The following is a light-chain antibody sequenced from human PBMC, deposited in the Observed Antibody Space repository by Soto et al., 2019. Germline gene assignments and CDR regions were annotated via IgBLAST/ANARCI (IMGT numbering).Light chain of an antibody. CDR3: SSYAASNYFHFV. CDR1: SSDVGGYNY. J-gene: IGLJ3*02. V-gene: IGLV2-8*01. Sequence: QSALTQPPSASGSLGQSVTSSCTGTSSDVGGYNYVSWYQQYPGRAPKLMIYEVTKRPSGVPDRFSGSKSGNTASLTVSGLQAEDEADYYCSSYAASNYFHFVFGGGTQLTVL. CDR2: EVT.